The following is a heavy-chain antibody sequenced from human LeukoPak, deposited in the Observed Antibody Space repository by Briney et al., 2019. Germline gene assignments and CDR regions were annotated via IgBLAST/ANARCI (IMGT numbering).Heavy chain of an antibody. D-gene: IGHD6-19*01. CDR1: GGSFSGYY. J-gene: IGHJ6*02. CDR3: ARGMGSSGWYSYYYYGMDV. Sequence: SETLSLTCAVYGGSFSGYYWSWIRQPPGKGLEWIGEINHSGSTNYNPSLKSRVTISVDTSKNQFSLKLSSVTAADTAVYYCARGMGSSGWYSYYYYGMDVWGQGTTVTVSS. V-gene: IGHV4-34*01. CDR2: INHSGST.